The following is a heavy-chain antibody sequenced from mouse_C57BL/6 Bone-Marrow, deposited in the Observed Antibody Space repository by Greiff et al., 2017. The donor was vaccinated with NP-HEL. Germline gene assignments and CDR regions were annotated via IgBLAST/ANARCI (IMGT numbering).Heavy chain of an antibody. J-gene: IGHJ1*03. V-gene: IGHV1-7*01. Sequence: VQLVESGAELAKPGASVKLSCKASGYTFTSYWMHWVKQRPGQGLEWIGYINPSSGYTKYNQKFKDKATLTADKSSSTAYMQLSSLTYEDSAVYYCGYGSSYGYWYFDVWGTGTTVTVSS. CDR1: GYTFTSYW. D-gene: IGHD1-1*01. CDR3: GYGSSYGYWYFDV. CDR2: INPSSGYT.